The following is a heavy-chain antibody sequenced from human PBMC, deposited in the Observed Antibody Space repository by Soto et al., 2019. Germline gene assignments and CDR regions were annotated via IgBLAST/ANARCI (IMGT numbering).Heavy chain of an antibody. J-gene: IGHJ4*02. CDR2: ISSTGGST. V-gene: IGHV3-64D*06. CDR1: GFSFRSYG. Sequence: GGSLRLSCSASGFSFRSYGMHWVRQAPGKGLEPLSAISSTGGSTYYANSVKGRFTISRDNSKNMLYLQMNSLTIEDTAVYFCVKGSGFRSLHYLDYWGQGTPVTVS. CDR3: VKGSGFRSLHYLDY. D-gene: IGHD3-10*01.